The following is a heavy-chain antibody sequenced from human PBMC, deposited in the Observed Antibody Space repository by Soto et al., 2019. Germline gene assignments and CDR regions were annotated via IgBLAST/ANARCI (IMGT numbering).Heavy chain of an antibody. CDR2: ISGSGGST. J-gene: IGHJ4*02. Sequence: HPGGSLRLSCAASGFTFSSYAMSWVRQAPGEGQEWVSAISGSGGSTYYADSVKGRFTISRDHSKNTLYLQMTRLRAEDTAVYYGAKEGAVVTAAMRAYTREFDNWGQETLVTVPS. CDR3: AKEGAVVTAAMRAYTREFDN. D-gene: IGHD2-2*01. V-gene: IGHV3-23*01. CDR1: GFTFSSYA.